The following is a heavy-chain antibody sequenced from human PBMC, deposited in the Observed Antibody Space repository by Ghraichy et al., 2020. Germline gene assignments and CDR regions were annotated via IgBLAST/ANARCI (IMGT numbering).Heavy chain of an antibody. CDR2: INGYNGNT. J-gene: IGHJ3*02. CDR1: GYTFTNYG. D-gene: IGHD6-6*01. Sequence: ASVKVSCKASGYTFTNYGINWVRQAPGQGLEWMGWINGYNGNTKTAKKFQDRVTMTTDTSTSTAYMDLRSLRFDDTAMYYCARQSRRLGIAIRPSASDIWGQGTMISVSA. V-gene: IGHV1-18*04. CDR3: ARQSRRLGIAIRPSASDI.